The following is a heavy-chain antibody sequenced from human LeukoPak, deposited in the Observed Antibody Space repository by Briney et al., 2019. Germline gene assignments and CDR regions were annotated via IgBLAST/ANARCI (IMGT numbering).Heavy chain of an antibody. V-gene: IGHV4-4*02. CDR1: GGSISSSNW. D-gene: IGHD3-22*01. CDR2: IYHSGST. CDR3: ARENYYDSSGYYPWYFDY. J-gene: IGHJ4*02. Sequence: SETLSLTCAVSGGSISSSNWWSWVRQPPGKGLEWIGEIYHSGSTNYNPSLKSRVTISVDKSKNQFSLKLSSVTAADTAVYYCARENYYDSSGYYPWYFDYWGQGTLVTVSS.